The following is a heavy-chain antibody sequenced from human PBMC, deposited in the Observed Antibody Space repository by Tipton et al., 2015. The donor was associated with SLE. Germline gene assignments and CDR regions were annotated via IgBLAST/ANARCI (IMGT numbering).Heavy chain of an antibody. CDR3: ARAHYDFRSYNLDY. CDR1: GDSISSSSYY. Sequence: LRLSCSVSGDSISSSSYYWGWIRQPPEKGLEWIGSINYSGSTYYNPSLKSRVTMSIDPSKNQFFLKLTSVTAADTAVYYCARAHYDFRSYNLDYWGQGTLVTVSS. D-gene: IGHD3-3*01. V-gene: IGHV4-39*01. CDR2: INYSGST. J-gene: IGHJ4*02.